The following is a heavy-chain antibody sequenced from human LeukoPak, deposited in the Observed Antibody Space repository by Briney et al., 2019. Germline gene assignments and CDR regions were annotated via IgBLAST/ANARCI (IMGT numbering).Heavy chain of an antibody. CDR1: GFTFSSYA. J-gene: IGHJ4*02. D-gene: IGHD3-22*01. V-gene: IGHV3-20*04. CDR2: ISWNGGST. Sequence: PGGSLRLSCAASGFTFSSYAMSWVRQAPGKGLEWVSGISWNGGSTGYADSVKGRFTISRDNAKNSLYLQMNSLRAEDTALYYCAREIRRYYYDSSGYYQLDYWGQGTLVTVPS. CDR3: AREIRRYYYDSSGYYQLDY.